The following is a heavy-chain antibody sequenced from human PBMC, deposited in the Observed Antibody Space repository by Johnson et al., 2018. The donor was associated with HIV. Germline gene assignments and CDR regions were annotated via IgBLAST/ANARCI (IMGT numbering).Heavy chain of an antibody. CDR2: ISYDGSNK. D-gene: IGHD6-19*01. CDR1: GFTFSSYA. V-gene: IGHV3-30-3*01. J-gene: IGHJ3*02. CDR3: ARDNGAVAGPEGAFDI. Sequence: QVQLVESGGGVVQPGRSLRLSCAASGFTFSSYAMHWVRQAPGKGLEWVAVISYDGSNKYYADSVMGRFTISRDNSKNTLYLQMNSLRAEDTAVYYCARDNGAVAGPEGAFDIWGQGTMVTVSS.